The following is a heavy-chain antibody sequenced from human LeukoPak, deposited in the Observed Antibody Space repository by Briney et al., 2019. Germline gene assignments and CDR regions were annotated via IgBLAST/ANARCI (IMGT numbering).Heavy chain of an antibody. CDR2: ISYDGSNK. V-gene: IGHV3-30-3*01. D-gene: IGHD1-7*01. CDR3: ARARPGTTLYGY. CDR1: GFTFSSYA. Sequence: RTGGSLRLSCAASGFTFSSYAMHWVRQAPGKGLEWVAVISYDGSNKYYADSVKGRFTISRDNSKNMLYLQMNSLRAEDTAVYYCARARPGTTLYGYWGQGTLVTVSS. J-gene: IGHJ4*02.